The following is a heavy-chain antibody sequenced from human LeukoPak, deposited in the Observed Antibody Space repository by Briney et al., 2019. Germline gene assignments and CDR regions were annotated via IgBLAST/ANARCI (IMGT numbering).Heavy chain of an antibody. Sequence: GESLKISCKGSGYSFTSYWIGWVRQMPGKGLEWMGIIYPGDSDTRYSPSFQGQVTISADKSISTAYLQWSSLKASDTAMYYCARTQELPDDYGGNSEGLAKDYYYYGMDVWGQGTTVTVSS. CDR3: ARTQELPDDYGGNSEGLAKDYYYYGMDV. CDR2: IYPGDSDT. D-gene: IGHD4-23*01. V-gene: IGHV5-51*01. J-gene: IGHJ6*02. CDR1: GYSFTSYW.